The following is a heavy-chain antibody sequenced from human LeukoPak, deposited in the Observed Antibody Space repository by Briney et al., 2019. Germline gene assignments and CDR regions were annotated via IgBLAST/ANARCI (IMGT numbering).Heavy chain of an antibody. CDR3: ARDRLYSSSSEDY. J-gene: IGHJ4*02. CDR2: IYSGGST. D-gene: IGHD6-6*01. CDR1: GFTVSSTY. Sequence: GGSLGLSCAASGFTVSSTYMSWVRQAPGKGLEWASVIYSGGSTYYADSVKGRFTISRDNSKNTLYPQMNSLRAEDTAVYYCARDRLYSSSSEDYWGQGTLVTVSS. V-gene: IGHV3-53*01.